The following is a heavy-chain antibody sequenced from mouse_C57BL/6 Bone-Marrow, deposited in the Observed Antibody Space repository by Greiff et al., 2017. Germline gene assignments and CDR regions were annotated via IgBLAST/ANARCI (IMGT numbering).Heavy chain of an antibody. CDR2: IYPGGGYT. Sequence: QVHVKQSGAELVRPGTSVKMSCKASGYTFTNYWIGWAKQRPGHGLEWIGDIYPGGGYTNYNEKFKGKATLTADKSSSTAYMQFSSLTSEDSAIYYCARENGYDAMDYWGQGTSVTVSS. CDR3: ARENGYDAMDY. J-gene: IGHJ4*01. CDR1: GYTFTNYW. V-gene: IGHV1-63*01.